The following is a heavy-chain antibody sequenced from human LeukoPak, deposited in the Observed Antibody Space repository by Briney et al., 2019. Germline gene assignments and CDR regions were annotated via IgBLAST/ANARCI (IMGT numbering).Heavy chain of an antibody. CDR2: ISSNGGST. CDR3: ARGAMVTPFDY. Sequence: GGSLRLSCAASGFTFSSYAMHWVRQAPGKGLEYVSAISSNGGSTYYANSVKGRFTISRDNSKNTLYLQMGSLRAEDTAVYYCARGAMVTPFDYWGQGTLVTVSS. CDR1: GFTFSSYA. J-gene: IGHJ4*02. D-gene: IGHD4-23*01. V-gene: IGHV3-64*01.